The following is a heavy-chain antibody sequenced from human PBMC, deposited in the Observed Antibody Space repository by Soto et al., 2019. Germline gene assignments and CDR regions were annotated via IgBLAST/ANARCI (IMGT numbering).Heavy chain of an antibody. CDR3: ARSPDNMITFGGVMYYFDY. J-gene: IGHJ4*02. Sequence: QVQLQESGPGLVKPSETLSLTCTVSGGSISSYYWSWIRQPPGKGLEWIGYIYYSGSTNYNPSLKSRVPISVDTSKNQFSLKLSSVTAADTAVYYCARSPDNMITFGGVMYYFDYWGQGTLVTVSS. CDR2: IYYSGST. CDR1: GGSISSYY. V-gene: IGHV4-59*01. D-gene: IGHD3-16*01.